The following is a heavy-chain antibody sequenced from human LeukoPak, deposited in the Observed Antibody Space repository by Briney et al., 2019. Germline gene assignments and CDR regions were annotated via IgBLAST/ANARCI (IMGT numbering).Heavy chain of an antibody. J-gene: IGHJ3*02. D-gene: IGHD3-16*01. CDR3: ARVLDLSKRGLDAFDI. CDR2: VYYSGST. CDR1: GGSISSYF. Sequence: ASETLSLTCTVSGGSISSYFWSWIRQPPGKGLEWIGYVYYSGSTNYNPSLKSRDTISVDTSKKQFSLKLSSALDADTAVYYCARVLDLSKRGLDAFDIWGQGTMVTVSS. V-gene: IGHV4-59*01.